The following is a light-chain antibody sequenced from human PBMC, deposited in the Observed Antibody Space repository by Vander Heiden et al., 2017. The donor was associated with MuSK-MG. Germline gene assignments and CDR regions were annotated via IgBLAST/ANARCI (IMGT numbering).Light chain of an antibody. Sequence: DIQLTQSPSFLPASVGDRVTINCRPSQPVTNYLAWYQQKAGKAPKLLIYAASTWQSEVPARFSGSGSGTDFTLTISSLQAEDFAPYYCQQHNTYPITFGPGTKVDIK. CDR2: AAS. CDR3: QQHNTYPIT. J-gene: IGKJ3*01. CDR1: QPVTNY. V-gene: IGKV1-9*01.